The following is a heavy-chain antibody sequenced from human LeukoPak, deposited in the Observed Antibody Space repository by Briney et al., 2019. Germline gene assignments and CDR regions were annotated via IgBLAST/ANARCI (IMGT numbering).Heavy chain of an antibody. D-gene: IGHD4-17*01. CDR2: IDYSGNT. V-gene: IGHV4-39*01. Sequence: SETPSLTCTVSGAFISNNRYYWGWIRQPPGKGLEWIGNIDYSGNTYYNPSLKSRLTISGDTSKNQFSLRLSSVTAADTAMYYCASRYGDGFDSWGQGTLVTVSS. J-gene: IGHJ4*02. CDR3: ASRYGDGFDS. CDR1: GAFISNNRYY.